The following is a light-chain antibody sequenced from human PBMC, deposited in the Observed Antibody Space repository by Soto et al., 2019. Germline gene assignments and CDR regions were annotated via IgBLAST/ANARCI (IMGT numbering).Light chain of an antibody. V-gene: IGKV1-39*01. CDR2: SAS. J-gene: IGKJ5*01. CDR1: ERIYTY. Sequence: DIQMTQSPSYLSASVGDRVTITCRANERIYTYLNWYQQKPGQAPKLLIYSASTLQSGVPSRFSGSRSGTDFTLTVSSLQPEDFAIYYCQQSKSTPPTFGQGTRLETK. CDR3: QQSKSTPPT.